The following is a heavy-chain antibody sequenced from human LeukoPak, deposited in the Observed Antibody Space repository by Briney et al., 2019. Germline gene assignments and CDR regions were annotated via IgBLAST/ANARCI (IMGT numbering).Heavy chain of an antibody. CDR1: GFTFSSHR. V-gene: IGHV3-48*01. J-gene: IGHJ4*02. D-gene: IGHD4-17*01. CDR3: ARDRLHYGEYEKTFDY. Sequence: GGSLRLSCAASGFTFSSHRMNWVRQAPGKGLEWVADISGSSDDIHYADSVTGRFTISRDNAKNSVYLQMNSLRAEDTAVYYCARDRLHYGEYEKTFDYWGQGTLVSVSS. CDR2: ISGSSDDI.